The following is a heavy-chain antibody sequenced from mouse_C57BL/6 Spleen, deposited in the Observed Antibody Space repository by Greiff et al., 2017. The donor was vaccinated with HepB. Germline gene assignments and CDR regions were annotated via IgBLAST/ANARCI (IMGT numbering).Heavy chain of an antibody. D-gene: IGHD2-4*01. Sequence: DVQLQESGPGLVKPSQSLSLTCSVTGYSITSGYYWNWIRQFPGNKLEWMGYISYDGSNNYNPSLKNRISITRDTSKNQFFLKLNSVTTEDTATYYCASTFDYDVLYYYAMDYWGQGTSVTVSS. J-gene: IGHJ4*01. CDR3: ASTFDYDVLYYYAMDY. CDR1: GYSITSGYY. CDR2: ISYDGSN. V-gene: IGHV3-6*01.